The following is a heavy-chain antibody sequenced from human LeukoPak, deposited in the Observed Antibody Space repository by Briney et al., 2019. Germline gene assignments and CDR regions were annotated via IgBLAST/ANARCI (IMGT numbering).Heavy chain of an antibody. J-gene: IGHJ4*02. V-gene: IGHV3-48*03. Sequence: GGSLRLSCEASGFTFSTYAMNGVRQAPGKGLEWVSYISSSGSTIYYADSVKGRFTISRDNAKNSLCLQMNSLRAEDTAVYYCSGSYYQLPDYWGQGTLVTVSS. CDR3: SGSYYQLPDY. CDR2: ISSSGSTI. CDR1: GFTFSTYA. D-gene: IGHD1-26*01.